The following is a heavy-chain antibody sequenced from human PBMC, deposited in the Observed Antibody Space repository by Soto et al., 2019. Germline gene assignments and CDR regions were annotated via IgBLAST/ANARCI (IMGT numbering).Heavy chain of an antibody. D-gene: IGHD6-19*01. J-gene: IGHJ3*02. Sequence: SETLSLTCTVSGGSISSYYWSWIRQPPGKGLEWIGYIYYSGSTNYNPSLKSRVTISVDKSKNQFSLKLSSVTAADTAVYYCARASSGWYPNAFDIWGQGTMVTVSS. CDR3: ARASSGWYPNAFDI. CDR2: IYYSGST. V-gene: IGHV4-59*01. CDR1: GGSISSYY.